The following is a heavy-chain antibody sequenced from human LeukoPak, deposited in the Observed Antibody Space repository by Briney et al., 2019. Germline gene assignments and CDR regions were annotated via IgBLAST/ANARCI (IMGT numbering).Heavy chain of an antibody. Sequence: PSETLSLTCAVYGGSFSGYYWSWIRQPPGKGLEWIGEINHSGSTNYNPSLKSRVTISVDTSKNQFSLKLSSVTAADTAVYYCARGQAARRSYYYYGMDVWGQGTTVTVSS. D-gene: IGHD6-6*01. V-gene: IGHV4-34*01. J-gene: IGHJ6*02. CDR1: GGSFSGYY. CDR3: ARGQAARRSYYYYGMDV. CDR2: INHSGST.